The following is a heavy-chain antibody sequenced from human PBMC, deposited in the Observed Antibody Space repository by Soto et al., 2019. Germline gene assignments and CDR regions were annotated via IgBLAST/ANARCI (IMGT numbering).Heavy chain of an antibody. Sequence: EVQLVESGGGLVQPGGSLRLSCAASGFTFDDYAMHWVRQAPGKGLEWVSGISWNSGSIGYADSVKGRFTIXRXNAXXXXXXXXXXXXXXXXXXXXXXXXRGLVLSFYFDYWGQGTLVTVSS. CDR1: GFTFDDYA. V-gene: IGHV3-9*01. CDR2: ISWNSGSI. J-gene: IGHJ4*02. CDR3: XXXRGLVLSFYFDY. D-gene: IGHD6-19*01.